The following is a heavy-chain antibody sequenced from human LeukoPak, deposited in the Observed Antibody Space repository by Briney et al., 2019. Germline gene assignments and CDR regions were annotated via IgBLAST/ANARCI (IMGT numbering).Heavy chain of an antibody. CDR2: INPSGGST. CDR3: AREWLELQQGRFYYGMDV. D-gene: IGHD1-7*01. CDR1: GYTFTGYY. V-gene: IGHV1-46*01. Sequence: ASVKVSCKTSGYTFTGYYVHWVRQAPGQGLEWMGIINPSGGSTSYAQKFQGRVTMTRDTSTSTVYMELSSLRSEDTAVYYCAREWLELQQGRFYYGMDVWGQGTTVTVSS. J-gene: IGHJ6*02.